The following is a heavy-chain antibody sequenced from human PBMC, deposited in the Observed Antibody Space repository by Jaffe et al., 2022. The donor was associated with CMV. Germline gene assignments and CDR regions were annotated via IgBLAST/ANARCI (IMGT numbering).Heavy chain of an antibody. Sequence: QVQLVESGGGVVQPGRSLRLSCAASGFTFSSYGMHWVRQAPGKGLEWVAVISYDGSNKYYADSVKGRFTISRDNSKNTLYLQMNSLRAEDTAVYYCAKDVSGSGSYYIPTKLYYYYGMDVWGQGTTVTVSS. V-gene: IGHV3-30*18. CDR1: GFTFSSYG. J-gene: IGHJ6*02. D-gene: IGHD3-10*01. CDR3: AKDVSGSGSYYIPTKLYYYYGMDV. CDR2: ISYDGSNK.